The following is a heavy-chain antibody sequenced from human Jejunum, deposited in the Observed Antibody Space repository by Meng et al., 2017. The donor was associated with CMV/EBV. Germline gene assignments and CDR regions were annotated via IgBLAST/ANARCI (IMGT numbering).Heavy chain of an antibody. CDR1: GYSCVEYY. Sequence: SGYSCVEYYMNWIRQAPGQGLEWVGWINPYSGTANYAQRFQGRVTMTSDTSISTAYMELTGLRSDDTAVYYCARVPWNLEWIFNYWGQGTLVTVSS. CDR3: ARVPWNLEWIFNY. CDR2: INPYSGTA. J-gene: IGHJ4*02. V-gene: IGHV1-2*02. D-gene: IGHD3-3*01.